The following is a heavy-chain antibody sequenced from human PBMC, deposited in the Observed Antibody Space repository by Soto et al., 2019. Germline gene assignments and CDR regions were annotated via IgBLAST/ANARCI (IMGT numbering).Heavy chain of an antibody. CDR2: IKSKTDGGTT. J-gene: IGHJ6*02. CDR1: GFTFSNAW. V-gene: IGHV3-15*07. CDR3: TTVYCSGGSCYFDYYYGMDV. D-gene: IGHD2-15*01. Sequence: GGSLRLSCAASGFTFSNAWMNWVRQAPGKGLEWVGRIKSKTDGGTTDYAAPVKGRFTISRDDSKNTLYLQMNSLKTEDTAVYYCTTVYCSGGSCYFDYYYGMDVWGQGTTVTVSS.